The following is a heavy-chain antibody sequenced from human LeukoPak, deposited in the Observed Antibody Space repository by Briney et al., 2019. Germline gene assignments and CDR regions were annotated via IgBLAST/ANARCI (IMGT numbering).Heavy chain of an antibody. CDR2: IISSSSTI. CDR1: GFTFSSHS. Sequence: GGSLRLSCAASGFTFSSHSMNWVRQAPGKGLEWVSYIISSSSTIYYADSVKGRFTISRDNAKNSLYLQMNSPRADDTAVYYCARAVGHGSGSPRMDVWGNGTTVTVSS. CDR3: ARAVGHGSGSPRMDV. J-gene: IGHJ6*04. D-gene: IGHD3-10*01. V-gene: IGHV3-48*01.